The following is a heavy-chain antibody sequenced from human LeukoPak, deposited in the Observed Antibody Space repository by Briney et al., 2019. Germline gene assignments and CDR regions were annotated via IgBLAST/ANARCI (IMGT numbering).Heavy chain of an antibody. V-gene: IGHV4-59*01. CDR3: ARFSSGWHIDY. Sequence: SETLSLTCTVSGGSISSSYWTWLRQPPGKGLEGIGYIYYSGSTNYNPSLKSRVTISVDTSKNHLSLKLTSVTAADTAVYYCARFSSGWHIDYWGQGTLVTVSS. D-gene: IGHD6-19*01. CDR2: IYYSGST. CDR1: GGSISSSY. J-gene: IGHJ4*02.